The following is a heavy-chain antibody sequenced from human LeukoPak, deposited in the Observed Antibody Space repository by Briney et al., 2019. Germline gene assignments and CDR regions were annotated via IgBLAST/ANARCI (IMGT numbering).Heavy chain of an antibody. J-gene: IGHJ4*02. CDR1: GFTFSSYG. Sequence: PGGSLRLSCAASGFTFSSYGMSWVRQAPGKGLEWVSAIRGSGGSTYYADSVKGRFTISRDNSKNTLYLQMNSLRAEDTAVYYCAKTYCSGGSCYPALYYFDYWGQGTLVTVSS. D-gene: IGHD2-15*01. CDR3: AKTYCSGGSCYPALYYFDY. CDR2: IRGSGGST. V-gene: IGHV3-23*01.